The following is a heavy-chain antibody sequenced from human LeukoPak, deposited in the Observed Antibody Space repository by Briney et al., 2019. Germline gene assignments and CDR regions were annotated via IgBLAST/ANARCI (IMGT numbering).Heavy chain of an antibody. CDR1: GGSISSGSYY. D-gene: IGHD2-21*02. CDR3: ARWAYCGGDCYLDHFDY. CDR2: IYTSGST. V-gene: IGHV4-61*02. J-gene: IGHJ4*02. Sequence: NASQTLSLTCTVSGGSISSGSYYWSWIRQPAGKGLEWIGRIYTSGSTNYNPSLKSRVTISVDTSKNQFSLKLSSVTAADTAVYYCARWAYCGGDCYLDHFDYWGQGTLVTVSS.